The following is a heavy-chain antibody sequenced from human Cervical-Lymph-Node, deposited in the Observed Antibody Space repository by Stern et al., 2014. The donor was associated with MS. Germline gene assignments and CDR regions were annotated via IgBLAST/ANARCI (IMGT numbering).Heavy chain of an antibody. Sequence: QMQLVQSGAEVKKPGSSVKVSCKASGGTFSNYATSWVRQAPGQGLEWMGGIVPLFGKPNYAQKFKGRVTITADESTSTAYMDLSSLRSEDTAVYYCASPLTATSVPFGYYGMDVWGQGTTVTVS. J-gene: IGHJ6*02. D-gene: IGHD4-17*01. CDR3: ASPLTATSVPFGYYGMDV. CDR1: GGTFSNYA. V-gene: IGHV1-69*01. CDR2: IVPLFGKP.